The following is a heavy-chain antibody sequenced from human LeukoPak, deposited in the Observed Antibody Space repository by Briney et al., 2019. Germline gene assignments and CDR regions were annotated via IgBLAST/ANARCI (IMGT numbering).Heavy chain of an antibody. D-gene: IGHD5-18*01. J-gene: IGHJ4*02. V-gene: IGHV4-38-2*02. CDR2: IYHSGST. CDR1: GYSISSGYY. CDR3: ARGTGYGLYDY. Sequence: SETLSLTCTVSGYSISSGYYWGWIRQPPGKGLEWIGSIYHSGSTYYNPSLKSRVTISVDTSKNQFSLKLSSVTAADTAVYYCARGTGYGLYDYWGQGTLVTVSS.